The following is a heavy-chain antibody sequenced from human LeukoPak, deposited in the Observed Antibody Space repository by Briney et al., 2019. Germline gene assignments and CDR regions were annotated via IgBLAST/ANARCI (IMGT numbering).Heavy chain of an antibody. D-gene: IGHD5-18*01. V-gene: IGHV3-7*01. CDR2: IKQDGSEK. Sequence: GGSLRLSCAASGFTFSSDWMSWVRQAPGKGLEWVANIKQDGSEKYYVDSVKGRFTISRDNAKNSLYLQMNSLRAEDTAVYYCARGQSYGWFDPWGQGTLVTVSS. CDR3: ARGQSYGWFDP. J-gene: IGHJ5*02. CDR1: GFTFSSDW.